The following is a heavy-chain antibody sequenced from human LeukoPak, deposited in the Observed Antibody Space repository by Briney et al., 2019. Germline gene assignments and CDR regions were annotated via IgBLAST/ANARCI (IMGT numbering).Heavy chain of an antibody. V-gene: IGHV1-69*05. D-gene: IGHD3-16*01. J-gene: IGHJ4*02. CDR2: ITPIFGTA. Sequence: SVKVSCKASGGTFSSYAISWVRQAPGQGLEWMGGITPIFGTAKYAQKVQGRVTMSTDESTSTAYMELSSLRSEDTAVYYCARGVGLHVYYFDYWGQGSLVTVSS. CDR3: ARGVGLHVYYFDY. CDR1: GGTFSSYA.